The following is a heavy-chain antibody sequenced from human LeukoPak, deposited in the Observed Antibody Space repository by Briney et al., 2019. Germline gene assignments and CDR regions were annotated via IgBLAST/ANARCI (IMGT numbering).Heavy chain of an antibody. CDR3: ARGGNYIVLMVYAPYYFDY. V-gene: IGHV4-34*01. Sequence: PSETLSLTCAVYGGSFSGYYWSRIRQPPGKGLEWIGEINHSGSTNYNPSLKSRVTISVDTSKNQFSLKLSSVTAADTAVYYCARGGNYIVLMVYAPYYFDYWGQGTLVTVSS. CDR2: INHSGST. D-gene: IGHD2-8*01. CDR1: GGSFSGYY. J-gene: IGHJ4*02.